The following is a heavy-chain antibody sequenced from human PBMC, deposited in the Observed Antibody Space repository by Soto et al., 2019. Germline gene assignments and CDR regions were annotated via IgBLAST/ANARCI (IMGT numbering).Heavy chain of an antibody. CDR3: AKDRSYYDSSGYYLYYFXY. D-gene: IGHD3-22*01. V-gene: IGHV3-30-3*01. J-gene: IGHJ4*02. Sequence: PGGSLRLSCAASGFTFNNDAIHWVRQAPGKGLEWVAVIAHDKSNKYYADSVKGRFTISRDNSKNTLYLQMNSLRAEDTAVYYCAKDRSYYDSSGYYLYYFXYWGQGNLVXVSS. CDR2: IAHDKSNK. CDR1: GFTFNNDA.